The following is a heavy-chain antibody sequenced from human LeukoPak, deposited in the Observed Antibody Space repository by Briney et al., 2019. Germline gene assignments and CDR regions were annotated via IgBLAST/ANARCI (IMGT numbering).Heavy chain of an antibody. Sequence: SVEVSCKTSGGGFNNNGLNWVRQAPGQGLEWMGGVIPMFATSRYAQKFQGRVTITADKSTSTVYMDLSSLRSEDTAVYYCARDDFGDYVAWGQGTPITVSS. CDR2: VIPMFATS. CDR1: GGGFNNNG. V-gene: IGHV1-69*06. CDR3: ARDDFGDYVA. D-gene: IGHD4-17*01. J-gene: IGHJ5*02.